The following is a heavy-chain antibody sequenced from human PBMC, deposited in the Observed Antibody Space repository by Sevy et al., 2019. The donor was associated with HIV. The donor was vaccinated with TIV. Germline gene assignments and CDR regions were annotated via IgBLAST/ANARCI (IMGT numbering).Heavy chain of an antibody. CDR3: ARKGSGYNQYFFDY. D-gene: IGHD5-12*01. Sequence: SETLSLTCTVSGGSTSSSTYSWGWVRQSPGKGLEWIGSIYSYTGRTFYNPSVKSRVTISVDTSKNQFSLKLSSVTAADTAVYYCARKGSGYNQYFFDYWGHGTLVTVS. CDR1: GGSTSSSTYS. V-gene: IGHV4-39*01. CDR2: IYSYTGRT. J-gene: IGHJ4*01.